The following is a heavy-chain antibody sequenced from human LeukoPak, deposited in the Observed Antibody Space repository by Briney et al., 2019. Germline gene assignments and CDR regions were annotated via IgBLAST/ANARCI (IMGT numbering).Heavy chain of an antibody. CDR1: GGTFSSYA. CDR3: ARRSGYGPYYFDY. J-gene: IGHJ4*02. V-gene: IGHV1-69*05. D-gene: IGHD5-12*01. Sequence: AASVKVSCMASGGTFSSYAISWVRQAPGQGLEWMGGILPIFGTANYAQKFQGRVTLTTDESTSTAYMELSSLRSEDTAVYYCARRSGYGPYYFDYWGQGTLVTVSS. CDR2: ILPIFGTA.